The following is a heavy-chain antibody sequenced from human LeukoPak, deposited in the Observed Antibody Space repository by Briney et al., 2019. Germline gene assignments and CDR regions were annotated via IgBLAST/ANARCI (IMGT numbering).Heavy chain of an antibody. CDR3: ARQTRGYVYYFDY. CDR1: GFPFQDSG. V-gene: IGHV3-20*04. J-gene: IGHJ4*02. CDR2: INWNGDTT. D-gene: IGHD2-2*01. Sequence: GGSLRLSCAASGFPFQDSGLSWVRHAPGKGLEWISGINWNGDTTVYADSVKGRFTISRDNAKNSLYLQMNSPRADDTAFYYCARQTRGYVYYFDYWGQGTLVTVSS.